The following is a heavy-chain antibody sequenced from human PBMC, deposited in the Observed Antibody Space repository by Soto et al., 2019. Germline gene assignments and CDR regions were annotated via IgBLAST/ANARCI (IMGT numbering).Heavy chain of an antibody. CDR1: GYTFISYG. V-gene: IGHV1-18*01. J-gene: IGHJ4*02. CDR3: PRAEPIVVVPATLDY. Sequence: ASVKVSCKASGYTFISYGVTWVRQAPGQGLEWMGWISGYNDNTKYAQKFQDRVTMSTDTSTNTAFMQLDSLRSDDTAVYYCPRAEPIVVVPATLDYWGQGTLVTVSS. CDR2: ISGYNDNT. D-gene: IGHD2-2*01.